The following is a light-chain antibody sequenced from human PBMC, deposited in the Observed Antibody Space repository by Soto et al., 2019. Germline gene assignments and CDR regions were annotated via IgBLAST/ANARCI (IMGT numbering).Light chain of an antibody. CDR3: QHYNNWPWT. J-gene: IGKJ1*01. CDR2: DAS. V-gene: IGKV3-15*01. Sequence: EIVMTQSPATLSVSPGERATLSCRASQSVSSNLAWYQQKPGQAPRLLIYDASTRATGVPARFSGSGSGTAFTLTISRLQSEDVAVYYCQHYNNWPWTFGQGTKVEIK. CDR1: QSVSSN.